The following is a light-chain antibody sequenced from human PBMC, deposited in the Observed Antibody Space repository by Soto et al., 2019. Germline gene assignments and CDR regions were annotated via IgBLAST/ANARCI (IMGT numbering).Light chain of an antibody. V-gene: IGLV2-11*01. CDR3: CSYAGAYRYV. Sequence: QSALTQPASVSGSPGQSITISCTGSSSDVGGYNYVSWYQQHPGKAPKLMIYDVNKRPPGVPDRFSASKSGNTASLTISGLQAEDEADYFCCSYAGAYRYVFGSGTKVTVL. CDR2: DVN. CDR1: SSDVGGYNY. J-gene: IGLJ1*01.